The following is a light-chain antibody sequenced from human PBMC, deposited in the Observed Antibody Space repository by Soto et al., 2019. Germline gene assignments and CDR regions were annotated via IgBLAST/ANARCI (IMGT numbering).Light chain of an antibody. CDR1: QSVGRN. CDR3: QHGGNCPPVS. V-gene: IGKV3-15*01. CDR2: GAS. Sequence: EMVVTQSPDTLSVSPGERATMSCRASQSVGRNLDWYQQRPGQAPRLLIYGASTRATGIPARFSGSGSGTEFTRFCSSLQSEYSAVYECQHGGNCPPVSFGPGTKVDV. J-gene: IGKJ3*01.